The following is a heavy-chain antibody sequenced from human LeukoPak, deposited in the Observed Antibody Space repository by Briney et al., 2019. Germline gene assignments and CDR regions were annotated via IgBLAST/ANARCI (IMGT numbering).Heavy chain of an antibody. J-gene: IGHJ5*02. V-gene: IGHV1-69*01. Sequence: SVKVSCKASGGTFSSYAISWVRQAPGQGLEWMGGIIPIFGTANYARKFQGRVTITADESTSTAYMELSSLRSEDTAVYYCARDGRGENWFDPWGQGTLVTVSS. CDR2: IIPIFGTA. CDR1: GGTFSSYA. CDR3: ARDGRGENWFDP. D-gene: IGHD3-10*01.